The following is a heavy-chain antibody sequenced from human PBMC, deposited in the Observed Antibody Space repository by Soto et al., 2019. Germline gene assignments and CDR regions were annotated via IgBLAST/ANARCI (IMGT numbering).Heavy chain of an antibody. J-gene: IGHJ6*02. D-gene: IGHD5-18*01. Sequence: GGSLRLSCAASGFTFSSYSMNWVRQAPGKGLEWVSYISSSSSTIYYADSVKGRFTISRDNAKNSLYLQMNSLRDEDTAVYYCASDEGYSYGSPYYYGMDVWGQGTTVTVSS. CDR2: ISSSSSTI. V-gene: IGHV3-48*02. CDR1: GFTFSSYS. CDR3: ASDEGYSYGSPYYYGMDV.